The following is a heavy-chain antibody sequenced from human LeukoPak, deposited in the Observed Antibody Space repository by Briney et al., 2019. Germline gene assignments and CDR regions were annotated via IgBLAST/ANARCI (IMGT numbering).Heavy chain of an antibody. Sequence: SETLSLTCAVSGGSISSSNWWSWVRQPPGKGLEWIGEIYHSGSTNYNPSLKSRVTISVDTSKNQFSLKLSSVTAADTAVYYCARVGVDDPYYMDVWGKGTTVTISS. J-gene: IGHJ6*03. CDR1: GGSISSSNW. D-gene: IGHD2-8*01. CDR3: ARVGVDDPYYMDV. V-gene: IGHV4-4*02. CDR2: IYHSGST.